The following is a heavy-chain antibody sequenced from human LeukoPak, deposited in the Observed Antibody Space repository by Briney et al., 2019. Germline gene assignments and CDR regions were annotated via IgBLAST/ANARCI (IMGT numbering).Heavy chain of an antibody. CDR3: AQLAYCGGDCSPGAFDI. Sequence: SVKVSCKASGGTFSSYAISWVRQAPGQGLEWMGGIIPIFGTANYAQKFQSRVTITADESTSTAYMELSSLRPEDTAVYYCAQLAYCGGDCSPGAFDIWGQGTMVTVSS. J-gene: IGHJ3*02. CDR1: GGTFSSYA. D-gene: IGHD2-21*02. CDR2: IIPIFGTA. V-gene: IGHV1-69*13.